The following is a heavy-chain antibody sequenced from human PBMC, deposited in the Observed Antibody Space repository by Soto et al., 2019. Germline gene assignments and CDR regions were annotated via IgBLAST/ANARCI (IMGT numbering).Heavy chain of an antibody. D-gene: IGHD3-10*01. CDR3: ARSYMVRGVIHDY. J-gene: IGHJ4*02. CDR1: GYSFTSYW. V-gene: IGHV5-10-1*01. CDR2: IDPSGSYT. Sequence: GESLKISCKGSGYSFTSYWISWVRQMPGKGLEWMGRIDPSGSYTNYSPSFQGHVTISADKSISTAYLQWSSLKASDTAMYYCARSYMVRGVIHDYWGQGTLVTVSS.